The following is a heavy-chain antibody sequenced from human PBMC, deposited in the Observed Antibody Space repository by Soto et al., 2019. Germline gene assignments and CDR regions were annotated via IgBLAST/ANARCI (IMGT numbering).Heavy chain of an antibody. J-gene: IGHJ6*03. CDR3: ARGLDCSSTSCYRFYYYYMDG. CDR2: MNPNSGNT. Sequence: ASVKVSCKASGYTFTSYDISWVRQATGQGLEWMGWMNPNSGNTGYAQKFQGRVTMTRNTSISTAYMELSSLRSEDTAVYYCARGLDCSSTSCYRFYYYYMDGWGKGTTVTVSS. D-gene: IGHD2-2*02. CDR1: GYTFTSYD. V-gene: IGHV1-8*01.